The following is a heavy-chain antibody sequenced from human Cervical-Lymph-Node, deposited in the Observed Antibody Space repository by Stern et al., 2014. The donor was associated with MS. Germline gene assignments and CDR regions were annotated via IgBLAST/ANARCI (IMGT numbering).Heavy chain of an antibody. V-gene: IGHV4-59*01. CDR1: GGSLIGYY. D-gene: IGHD1-26*01. CDR3: ARRRGALLDP. Sequence: QVQLQQWGPGLVKPSETLSLTCDVSGGSLIGYYWTWIRQPPGKGLEWIGYVYYTGTINYNPSHKSRVAMFVDTSKNQFSLTLTSVTAADTAVYYCARRRGALLDPWGQGTLVTVSS. CDR2: VYYTGTI. J-gene: IGHJ5*02.